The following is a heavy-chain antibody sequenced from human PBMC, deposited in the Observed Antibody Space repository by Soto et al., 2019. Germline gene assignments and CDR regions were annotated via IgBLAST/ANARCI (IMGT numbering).Heavy chain of an antibody. D-gene: IGHD3-10*01. CDR3: ARRSDVAFDI. V-gene: IGHV1-2*04. CDR2: INPNNGGT. CDR1: GYTFTRHH. Sequence: ASVKVSCKASGYTFTRHHMHWVRQAPGQGLEWMGWINPNNGGTNYAQKFQGWVTMTTDTSTSTAYMELRSLRSDDTAVYYCARRSDVAFDIWGQGTMVTVSS. J-gene: IGHJ3*02.